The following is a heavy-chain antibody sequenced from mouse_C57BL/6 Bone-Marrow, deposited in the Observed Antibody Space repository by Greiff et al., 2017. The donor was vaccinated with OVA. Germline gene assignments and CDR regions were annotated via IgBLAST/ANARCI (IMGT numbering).Heavy chain of an antibody. CDR1: GYTFTSYW. V-gene: IGHV1-59*01. CDR2: IDPSDSYT. Sequence: QVQLQQPGAELVRPGTSVKLSCTASGYTFTSYWMHWVKQRPGQGLEWIGVIDPSDSYTNYNQKFKGKATLTVDTSSSTAYMQLSSLTSEDSAVYYCARKRFMAPFAYWGQGTLVTVSA. CDR3: ARKRFMAPFAY. D-gene: IGHD1-1*01. J-gene: IGHJ3*01.